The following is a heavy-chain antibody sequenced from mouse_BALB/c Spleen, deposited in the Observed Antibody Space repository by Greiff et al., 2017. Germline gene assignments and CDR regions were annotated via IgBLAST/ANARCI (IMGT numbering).Heavy chain of an antibody. CDR2: IYPGNSDT. CDR1: GYSFTSYW. J-gene: IGHJ2*01. Sequence: EVQLQQSGTVLARPGASVKMSCKASGYSFTSYWMHWVKQRPGQGLEWIGAIYPGNSDTSYNQKFKGKAKLTAVTSASTAYMELSSLTNEDTAVYYCTRDDGGYFDYWGQGTTLTVSS. D-gene: IGHD2-12*01. V-gene: IGHV1-5*01. CDR3: TRDDGGYFDY.